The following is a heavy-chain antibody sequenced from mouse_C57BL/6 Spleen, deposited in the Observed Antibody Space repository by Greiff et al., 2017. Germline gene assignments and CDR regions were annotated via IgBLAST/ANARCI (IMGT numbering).Heavy chain of an antibody. V-gene: IGHV7-3*01. CDR3: ARDNYYGSSYDYFDY. D-gene: IGHD1-1*01. CDR1: GFTFTDYY. Sequence: EVKLMESGGGLVQPGGSLSLSCAASGFTFTDYYMSWVRQPPGKALEWLGFIRNKANGYTTEYSASVKGRFTISRDNSQSILYLQMNALRAEDSATYYCARDNYYGSSYDYFDYWGQGTTLTVSS. J-gene: IGHJ2*01. CDR2: IRNKANGYTT.